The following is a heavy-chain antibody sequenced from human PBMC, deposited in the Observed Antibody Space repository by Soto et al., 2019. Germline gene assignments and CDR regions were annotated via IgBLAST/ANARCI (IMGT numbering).Heavy chain of an antibody. CDR2: IIPIFGTA. J-gene: IGHJ6*02. V-gene: IGHV1-69*13. Sequence: WASVKVSCKASGGTFSSYAISWVRQAPGQGLEWMGGIIPIFGTANYAQKFQGRVTITADESTSTAYMELSSLRSEDTTVYYCARGGSLPVNSGSYPSRPRPYYYYGMDVWGQGTTVTVSS. CDR1: GGTFSSYA. D-gene: IGHD1-26*01. CDR3: ARGGSLPVNSGSYPSRPRPYYYYGMDV.